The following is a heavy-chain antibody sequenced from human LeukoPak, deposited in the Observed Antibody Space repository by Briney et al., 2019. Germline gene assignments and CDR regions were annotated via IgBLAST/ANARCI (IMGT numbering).Heavy chain of an antibody. Sequence: GGSLRLSCAASGFTFSSYAMSWVRQAPGKGLEWVAVISYDGSNKYYADSVKGRFTISRDNSKNTLNLQMNSLRAEDTAVYYCARDYMGYDILTEWGYWGQGTLVTVSS. V-gene: IGHV3-30-3*01. D-gene: IGHD3-9*01. CDR2: ISYDGSNK. J-gene: IGHJ4*02. CDR3: ARDYMGYDILTEWGY. CDR1: GFTFSSYA.